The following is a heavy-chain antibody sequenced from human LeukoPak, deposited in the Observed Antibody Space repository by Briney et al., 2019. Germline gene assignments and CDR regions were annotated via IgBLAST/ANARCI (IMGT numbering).Heavy chain of an antibody. Sequence: PGGSLRLSCAASGFTFSSYWMSWVRQAPGKGLEWVTFIQYDGSKKYYADSVKGRFTISRDNSKNTLYLQMNSLRAEDTAVYYCAKQGAFQPWIQLWLGYWGQGTLVTVSS. CDR3: AKQGAFQPWIQLWLGY. CDR2: IQYDGSKK. CDR1: GFTFSSYW. D-gene: IGHD5-18*01. V-gene: IGHV3-30*02. J-gene: IGHJ4*02.